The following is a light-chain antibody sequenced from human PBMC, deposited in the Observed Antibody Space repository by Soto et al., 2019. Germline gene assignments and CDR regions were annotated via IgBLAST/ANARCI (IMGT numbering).Light chain of an antibody. V-gene: IGKV1-5*03. CDR1: QSISSW. CDR3: QQYYTWPIT. Sequence: DIQMTQSPSTLSASVGDRVTITCRASQSISSWLAWYQQKPGKAPKLLIYKASSLESGVPSRFSGSGSGTEFTLTISSLQSEDCAIYYCQQYYTWPITFGGGTKVDIK. CDR2: KAS. J-gene: IGKJ4*01.